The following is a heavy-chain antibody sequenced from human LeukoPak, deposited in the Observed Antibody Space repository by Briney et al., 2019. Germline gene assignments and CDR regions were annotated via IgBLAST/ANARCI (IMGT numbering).Heavy chain of an antibody. CDR1: GIILSNSA. J-gene: IGHJ4*02. CDR3: AMDGVSARLEK. V-gene: IGHV3-23*01. Sequence: PGGSLRLSCEASGIILSNSAMSWVRQAPGKGLEWVSDMFGATTYYADSVRGRFTLSRDNSKNTLYLQMNSLTAEDTAVYYCAMDGVSARLEKWGQGALVTVSS. CDR2: MFGATT. D-gene: IGHD2-8*01.